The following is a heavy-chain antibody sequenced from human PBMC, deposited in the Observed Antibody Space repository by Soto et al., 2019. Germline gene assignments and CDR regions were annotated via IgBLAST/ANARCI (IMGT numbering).Heavy chain of an antibody. CDR1: GGSISSYY. Sequence: SETLSLTCTVSGGSISSYYWSWIRQPPGKGLEWIGYIYYSGSTNYNPSLKSRVTISVDTSKNQFSLKLSSVTAADTAVYYCARDRLNYGSGSYYNRYYYYYYGMDVWGQGTTVTVSS. D-gene: IGHD3-10*01. CDR2: IYYSGST. CDR3: ARDRLNYGSGSYYNRYYYYYYGMDV. J-gene: IGHJ6*02. V-gene: IGHV4-59*01.